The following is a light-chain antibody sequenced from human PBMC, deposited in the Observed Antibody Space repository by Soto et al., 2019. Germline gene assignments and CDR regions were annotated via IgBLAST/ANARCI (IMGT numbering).Light chain of an antibody. J-gene: IGKJ1*01. Sequence: DIQMTQSPSTLSASVGDRVTITCRASQSISGWLAWYQQKPGKAPKLLIYKASTLESGVPSRFSGSGSGTEFTLTISSLQPDDFATYYCQQYNNSGSWTFGQGTKVDIK. CDR1: QSISGW. CDR3: QQYNNSGSWT. V-gene: IGKV1-5*03. CDR2: KAS.